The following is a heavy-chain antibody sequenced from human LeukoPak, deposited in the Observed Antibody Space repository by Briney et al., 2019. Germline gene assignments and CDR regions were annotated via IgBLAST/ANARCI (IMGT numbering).Heavy chain of an antibody. V-gene: IGHV4-34*01. D-gene: IGHD3-10*01. J-gene: IGHJ4*02. CDR2: INHSGST. CDR1: GGSSCGYY. Sequence: PSETLSLTCAGYGGSSCGYYWSWIRQPPGKGLEWIGTINHSGSTNYNPSLKSRVTISVDTAKNQFSLKLSSVTAADTAVYYCARGGRDYGSGSYGYWGQGTLVIVSS. CDR3: ARGGRDYGSGSYGY.